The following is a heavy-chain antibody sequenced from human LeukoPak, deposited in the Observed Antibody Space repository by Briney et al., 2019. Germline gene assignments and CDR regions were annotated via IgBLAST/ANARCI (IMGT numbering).Heavy chain of an antibody. CDR1: GGTFSSYA. D-gene: IGHD5-18*01. Sequence: ASVKVSCKASGGTFSSYAISWVRQAPGQGLEWMGGIIPIFGTANYAQKFQGRVTITADESTSTAYMELSSLRSEDTAVYYCARGPFTWIQLWLGGAFDIWGQGTMVTVSS. CDR3: ARGPFTWIQLWLGGAFDI. CDR2: IIPIFGTA. J-gene: IGHJ3*02. V-gene: IGHV1-69*01.